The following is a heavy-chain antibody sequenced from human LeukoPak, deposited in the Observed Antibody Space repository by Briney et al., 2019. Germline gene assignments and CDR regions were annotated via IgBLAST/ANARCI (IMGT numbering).Heavy chain of an antibody. J-gene: IGHJ4*02. CDR3: AKGLADYYDSSGDDY. CDR1: GFTFSNYA. V-gene: IGHV3-23*01. D-gene: IGHD3-22*01. Sequence: GGSLRLSCAASGFTFSNYAMSWVRQAPGKGLEWVSTISASGDSTYYADSVKGRFSISRDNSKNTLYLQMNSLRAEDTAVYYCAKGLADYYDSSGDDYWGQGTLVTVSS. CDR2: ISASGDST.